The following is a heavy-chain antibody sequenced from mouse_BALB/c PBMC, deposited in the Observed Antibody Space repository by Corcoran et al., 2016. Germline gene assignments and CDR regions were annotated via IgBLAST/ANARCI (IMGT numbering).Heavy chain of an antibody. Sequence: LVKTGASVKISCTASGYSFTGYYMHWVKQSHGKSLEWIGYISCYNGATSYNQKFKGKATFTVDTSSSTAYMQFNSLTSEDSAVYYCARGGSSYVDAMDYWGQGTSVTVSS. CDR3: ARGGSSYVDAMDY. J-gene: IGHJ4*01. D-gene: IGHD1-1*01. V-gene: IGHV1S34*01. CDR2: ISCYNGAT. CDR1: GYSFTGYY.